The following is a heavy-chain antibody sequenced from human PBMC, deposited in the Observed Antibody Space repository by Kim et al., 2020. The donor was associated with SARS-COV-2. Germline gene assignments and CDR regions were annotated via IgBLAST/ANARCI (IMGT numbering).Heavy chain of an antibody. CDR3: ARTALFGSGSHFDY. V-gene: IGHV3-53*01. D-gene: IGHD3-10*01. CDR1: GFTVSSNY. CDR2: IYSGGST. Sequence: GGSLRLSCAASGFTVSSNYMSWVRQAPGKGLEWVSVIYSGGSTYYADSVKGRFTISRDNSKNTPYLQMNSLRAEDTAVYYCARTALFGSGSHFDYWGQGTLVTVSS. J-gene: IGHJ4*02.